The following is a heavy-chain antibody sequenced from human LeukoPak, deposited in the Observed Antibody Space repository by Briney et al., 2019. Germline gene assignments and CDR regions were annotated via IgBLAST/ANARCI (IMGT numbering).Heavy chain of an antibody. Sequence: SVKVSCKASGGTFSSYAISWERQAPGQGLEWMGRIIPILGIANYAQKFQGRVTITADKSTSTAYMELSSLRSEDTAVYYCAKDPSEQHHGWGQGTLATVSS. J-gene: IGHJ4*02. CDR1: GGTFSSYA. CDR2: IIPILGIA. D-gene: IGHD6-13*01. V-gene: IGHV1-69*04. CDR3: AKDPSEQHHG.